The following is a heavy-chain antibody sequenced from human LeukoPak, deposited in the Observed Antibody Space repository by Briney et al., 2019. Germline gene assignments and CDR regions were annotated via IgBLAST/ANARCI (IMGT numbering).Heavy chain of an antibody. Sequence: PGGSLRLSCAASGFTFSSYGMHWVRQAPGKGLEWVAVISYDGSNKYYADSVKGRFTISRDNSKNTLYLQMNSLRAEDTAVYYCAKDRHSWSSLFDYWGQGTLVTVSS. J-gene: IGHJ4*02. V-gene: IGHV3-30*18. CDR1: GFTFSSYG. CDR2: ISYDGSNK. D-gene: IGHD6-13*01. CDR3: AKDRHSWSSLFDY.